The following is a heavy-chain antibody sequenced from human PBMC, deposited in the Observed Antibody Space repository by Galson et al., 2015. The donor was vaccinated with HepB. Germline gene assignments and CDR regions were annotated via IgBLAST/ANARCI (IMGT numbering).Heavy chain of an antibody. CDR1: GFTFSSHS. V-gene: IGHV3-21*01. D-gene: IGHD5-12*01. CDR2: ISSSSSYI. Sequence: SLRLSCAASGFTFSSHSMNWVRQAPGQGLEWVSSISSSSSYIYYADPVKGRFTISRDNAKNSLYLQMDSLRAEDAAVYYCAREPRGYSGYDNWFDPWGQGTLVTVSS. CDR3: AREPRGYSGYDNWFDP. J-gene: IGHJ5*02.